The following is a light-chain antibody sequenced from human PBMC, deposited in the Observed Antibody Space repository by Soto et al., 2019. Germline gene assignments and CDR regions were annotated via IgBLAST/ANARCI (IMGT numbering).Light chain of an antibody. J-gene: IGKJ5*01. CDR3: QQYGTSPT. V-gene: IGKV3-20*01. CDR1: QSLITRY. Sequence: EIVLTQSPGTLSLFPGERATLSCRASQSLITRYLAWYQQKPGQAPRLLIYGASSRATGITDRFSGSGSGTDFTLTISSLEPEDFAVYSCQQYGTSPTFGQGTRLEIK. CDR2: GAS.